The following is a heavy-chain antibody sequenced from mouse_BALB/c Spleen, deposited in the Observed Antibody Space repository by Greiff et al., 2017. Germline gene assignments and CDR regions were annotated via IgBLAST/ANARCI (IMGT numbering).Heavy chain of an antibody. J-gene: IGHJ4*01. CDR2: ISSGSSTI. CDR3: ARSYGSSPYYAMDY. V-gene: IGHV5-17*02. CDR1: GFTFSSFG. Sequence: EVKLEESGGGLVQPGGSRKLSCAASGFTFSSFGMHWVRQAPEKGLEWVAYISSGSSTIYYADTVKGRFTISRDNPKNTLFLQMTSLRSEDTAMYYCARSYGSSPYYAMDYWGQGTSVTVSS. D-gene: IGHD1-1*01.